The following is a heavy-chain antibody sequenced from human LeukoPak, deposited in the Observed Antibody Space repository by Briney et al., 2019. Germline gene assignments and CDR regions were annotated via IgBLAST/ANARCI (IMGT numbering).Heavy chain of an antibody. V-gene: IGHV3-7*01. D-gene: IGHD5-12*01. CDR3: ARIGYTSSSTDY. CDR1: GFTFTNYW. J-gene: IGHJ4*02. CDR2: IKQDGSVK. Sequence: GGSLRLSCAATGFTFTNYWMSWVRQAPGKGPEWVANIKQDGSVKYYVDSVKGRFTISRDNAKDSLYLQMTSLRVDDTAVYFCARIGYTSSSTDYWGQGTLVTVSS.